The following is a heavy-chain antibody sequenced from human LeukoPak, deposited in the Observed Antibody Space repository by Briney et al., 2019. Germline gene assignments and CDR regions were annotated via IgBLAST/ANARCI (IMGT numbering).Heavy chain of an antibody. CDR3: ARGGIQVSGIDEFDS. CDR1: GFTFIDYD. Sequence: GGSLRLSCAASGFTFIDYDMHWVRQVIGKGLEWVSAIGIRGDTRYSGSVKGRFTISRENAESSLYLQMNSLRAEDTAVYYCARGGIQVSGIDEFDSWGQGTLVTVYS. V-gene: IGHV3-13*01. CDR2: IGIRGDT. J-gene: IGHJ4*02. D-gene: IGHD6-19*01.